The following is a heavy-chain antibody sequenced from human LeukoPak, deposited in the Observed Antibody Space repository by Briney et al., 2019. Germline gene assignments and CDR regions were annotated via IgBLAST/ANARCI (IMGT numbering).Heavy chain of an antibody. CDR2: IYSTGST. CDR3: AKDGSSWPFFNY. D-gene: IGHD6-13*01. Sequence: PSETLSLTCTASGGSFNSNYWNWIRQPAGKGLEWIGRIYSTGSTNYNPSHKGPVTMSVDTSKKQFSLELNSVTAAYMALYYCAKDGSSWPFFNYWGVGTLVTVSS. J-gene: IGHJ4*02. CDR1: GGSFNSNY. V-gene: IGHV4-4*07.